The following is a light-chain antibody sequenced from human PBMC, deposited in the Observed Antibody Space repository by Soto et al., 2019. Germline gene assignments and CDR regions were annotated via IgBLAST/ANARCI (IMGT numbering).Light chain of an antibody. Sequence: QSVLTQPASVSGSPGQSITISCTGTSSDVGNYNLVSWYQQHPGKAPNLMIYEDTKRPSGISDRFSGSKSGNTASLTISGLRAEDEAYYYCCSYADSSTVVVFGGGTKLTVL. CDR3: CSYADSSTVVV. J-gene: IGLJ2*01. CDR1: SSDVGNYNL. CDR2: EDT. V-gene: IGLV2-23*02.